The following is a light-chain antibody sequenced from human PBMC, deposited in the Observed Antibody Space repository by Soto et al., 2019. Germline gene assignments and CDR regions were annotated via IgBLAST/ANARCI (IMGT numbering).Light chain of an antibody. CDR1: QTISSH. V-gene: IGKV1-39*01. CDR2: AAS. CDR3: QQTYSSVT. Sequence: DIQITQSPSSLSASVGDRVTITCRASQTISSHLNWYQQKPGKAPKLLIYAASTLQSGVPSRFSGSGSGTDFTLSISSLQPEDFATYYCQQTYSSVTFGGGTKVEI. J-gene: IGKJ4*01.